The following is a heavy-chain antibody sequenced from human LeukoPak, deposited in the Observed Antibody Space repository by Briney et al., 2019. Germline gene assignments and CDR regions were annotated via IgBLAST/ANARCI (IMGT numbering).Heavy chain of an antibody. CDR2: ISSDGSST. J-gene: IGHJ4*02. V-gene: IGHV3-74*01. Sequence: GGSLRLSCAASGFTFSSYWMHWVRQAPGKGLVWVSRISSDGSSTSYADSVKGRFTISRDNAKNTLYLQMNSLRAEDTAVYYCARDDRSVAGHQFDYWGQGTLVTVSS. CDR3: ARDDRSVAGHQFDY. CDR1: GFTFSSYW. D-gene: IGHD6-19*01.